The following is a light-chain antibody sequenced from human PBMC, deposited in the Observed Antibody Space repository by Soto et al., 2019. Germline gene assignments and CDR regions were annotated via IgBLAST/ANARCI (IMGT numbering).Light chain of an antibody. CDR3: QQYNNWPPWT. V-gene: IGKV3-15*01. CDR2: DAS. Sequence: DIVMTQSPATLSVSPGERATFSCRASQSVSRNLAWYQQKPGQAPRLLMYDASTRATGIPARFSGSGSGTEFTLTISSLQSEDFALYYCQQYNNWPPWTFGQGTKVEIK. CDR1: QSVSRN. J-gene: IGKJ1*01.